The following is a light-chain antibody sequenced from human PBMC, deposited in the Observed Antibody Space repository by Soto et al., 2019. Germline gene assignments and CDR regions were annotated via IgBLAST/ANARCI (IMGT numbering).Light chain of an antibody. J-gene: IGLJ3*02. V-gene: IGLV2-14*01. CDR2: EVT. CDR3: SSYTPSGTLV. Sequence: QSALTQPASVSGSPGQAITISCTGTSTDVGVYNYVSWYQQHPGKAPKVMIYEVTNRPSGVSNRFSGSKSGDTASLTISGLQSEDEADYYCSSYTPSGTLVFGGGTKLTVL. CDR1: STDVGVYNY.